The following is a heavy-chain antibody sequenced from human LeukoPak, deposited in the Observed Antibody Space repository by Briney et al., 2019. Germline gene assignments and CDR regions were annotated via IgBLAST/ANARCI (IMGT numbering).Heavy chain of an antibody. CDR1: GYSFPSYW. V-gene: IGHV5-51*01. J-gene: IGHJ6*02. Sequence: GESLKISCKGSGYSFPSYWIAWVRQMPGKGLEWMGIIYPGDSDTRYSPSFQGQVTISANKSISTAYLQWSSLKASDTAMYYCARASSSWFPYYYGMDVWGQGTTVTVSS. D-gene: IGHD6-13*01. CDR2: IYPGDSDT. CDR3: ARASSSWFPYYYGMDV.